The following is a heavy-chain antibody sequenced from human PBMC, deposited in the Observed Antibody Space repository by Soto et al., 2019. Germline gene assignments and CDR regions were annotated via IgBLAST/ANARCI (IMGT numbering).Heavy chain of an antibody. Sequence: GGSLRLSCAASGFTFSSYAMSWVRQAPGKGLEWVSAISGSGGSTYYADSVKGRFTIFRDNSKNTLYLQMNSLRAEDTAVYYCAKDPKATIYFDYWGQGILVTVSS. J-gene: IGHJ4*02. V-gene: IGHV3-23*01. CDR2: ISGSGGST. CDR1: GFTFSSYA. CDR3: AKDPKATIYFDY. D-gene: IGHD5-12*01.